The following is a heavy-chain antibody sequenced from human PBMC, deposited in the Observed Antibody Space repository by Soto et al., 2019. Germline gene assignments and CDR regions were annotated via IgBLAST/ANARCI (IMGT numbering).Heavy chain of an antibody. CDR2: IYYSGGT. CDR3: ARRERAAGTEWWFDP. D-gene: IGHD6-13*01. J-gene: IGHJ5*02. V-gene: IGHV4-39*01. Sequence: QLQESGPGLVKPSETLSLTCTVSGGSISSSSFHWGWIRQPPGKGLEGIGSIYYSGGTYYSPSLKSRVTISVDTSKNQFSLKLSSVTGADTAVYYGARRERAAGTEWWFDPWGPGTLVHVSS. CDR1: GGSISSSSFH.